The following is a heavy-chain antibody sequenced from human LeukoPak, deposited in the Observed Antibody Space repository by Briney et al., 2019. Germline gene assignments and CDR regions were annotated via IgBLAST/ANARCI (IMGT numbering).Heavy chain of an antibody. J-gene: IGHJ6*02. CDR2: ISGSGGGT. CDR3: AKDSNRYYDFWSGYYTGYYYYGMDV. Sequence: GGSLRLSCAASGFTFSSYAMSWVRQAPGKGLEWVSAISGSGGGTYYADSVKGRFTISRDNSKNTLYLQMNSLRAEDTAVYYCAKDSNRYYDFWSGYYTGYYYYGMDVWGQGTTVTVSS. CDR1: GFTFSSYA. D-gene: IGHD3-3*01. V-gene: IGHV3-23*01.